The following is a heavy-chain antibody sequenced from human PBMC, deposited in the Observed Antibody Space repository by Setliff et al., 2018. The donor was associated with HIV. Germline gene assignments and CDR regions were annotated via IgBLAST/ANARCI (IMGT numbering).Heavy chain of an antibody. CDR1: GGSISSSSYY. D-gene: IGHD3-3*01. CDR3: ASARFLEWLSSYYFDY. V-gene: IGHV4-39*07. CDR2: IYYSGST. J-gene: IGHJ4*02. Sequence: SETLSLTCTVSGGSISSSSYYWGWIRQPPGKGLEWIGSIYYSGSTYYNPSLKSRVTISEDTSKNQFSLKLSSVTAADTAVYYCASARFLEWLSSYYFDYWGQGTLVTVSS.